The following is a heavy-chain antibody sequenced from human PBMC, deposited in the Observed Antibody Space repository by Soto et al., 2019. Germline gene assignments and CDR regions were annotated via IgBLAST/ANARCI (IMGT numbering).Heavy chain of an antibody. CDR1: GGSISSYY. J-gene: IGHJ6*02. Sequence: TLSLTCTVSGGSISSYYWSWIRQPPGKGLEWIGEINHSGSTNYNPSLKSRVTISVDTSKNQFSLKLSSVTAADTAVYYRARGDPPQLRYFDWFKSGLAVWGQGTTVTVSS. CDR2: INHSGST. CDR3: ARGDPPQLRYFDWFKSGLAV. D-gene: IGHD3-9*01. V-gene: IGHV4-34*01.